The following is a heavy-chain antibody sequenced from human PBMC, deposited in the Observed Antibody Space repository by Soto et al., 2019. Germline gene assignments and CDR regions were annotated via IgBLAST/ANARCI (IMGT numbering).Heavy chain of an antibody. CDR3: AREGPSYGGFDY. Sequence: SVKVSCKASGGTFSSYAISWVRQAPGQGLEWMGGIIHIFGTANYAQKFQGRVTITADESTSTAYMELSSLRSEDTAVYYCAREGPSYGGFDYWGQGNLVTVSS. CDR1: GGTFSSYA. J-gene: IGHJ4*02. CDR2: IIHIFGTA. V-gene: IGHV1-69*13. D-gene: IGHD5-18*01.